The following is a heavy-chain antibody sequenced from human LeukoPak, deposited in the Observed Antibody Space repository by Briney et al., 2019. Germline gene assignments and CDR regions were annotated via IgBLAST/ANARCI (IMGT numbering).Heavy chain of an antibody. CDR2: ISRSSNTI. Sequence: PGGSLRLSCAASGFTFSNYNMDWVRQAPGKGLEWVSYISRSSNTIYTDSVKGRFTISRDNTKNSLYLQMNSLRAEDTAVYYCARDGEAAGNMDYWGQGTLDTVSS. CDR1: GFTFSNYN. V-gene: IGHV3-48*04. J-gene: IGHJ4*02. CDR3: ARDGEAAGNMDY. D-gene: IGHD6-13*01.